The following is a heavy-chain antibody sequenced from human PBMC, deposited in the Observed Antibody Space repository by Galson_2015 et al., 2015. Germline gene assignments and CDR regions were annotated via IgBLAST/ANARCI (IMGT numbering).Heavy chain of an antibody. V-gene: IGHV1-46*01. CDR3: ARGDPLNFHWGPGMDV. CDR1: GYTFTSYY. Sequence: SVKVSCKASGYTFTSYYMNWVRQAPGQGLEWMGIINPSGGSTSYAQKFQGRVTMTRDTSTITVYMELSSLRSEDTAVYYCARGDPLNFHWGPGMDVWGQGTTVTVSS. D-gene: IGHD7-27*01. J-gene: IGHJ6*02. CDR2: INPSGGST.